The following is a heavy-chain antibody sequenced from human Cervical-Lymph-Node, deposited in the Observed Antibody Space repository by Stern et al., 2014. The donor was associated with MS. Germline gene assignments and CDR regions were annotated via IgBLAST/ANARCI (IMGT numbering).Heavy chain of an antibody. D-gene: IGHD6-19*01. Sequence: QVQLVQSRAEVKKPGSSVKVSCKASGGTFSSYPISWARQAPGPGLEWMGRIIPILGIAKHAQKSQGRLTINADKSTSTGYMKMSSLRSEDTAVYYCARDPKVDSSGSLDVGPWGQGTLVTVSS. CDR3: ARDPKVDSSGSLDVGP. V-gene: IGHV1-69*04. CDR2: IIPILGIA. J-gene: IGHJ5*02. CDR1: GGTFSSYP.